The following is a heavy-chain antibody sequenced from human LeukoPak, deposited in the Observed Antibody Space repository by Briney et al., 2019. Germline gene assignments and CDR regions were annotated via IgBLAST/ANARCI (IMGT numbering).Heavy chain of an antibody. CDR3: AREWGNSGFDY. CDR2: ISYDGNDK. Sequence: GGSLRLSCSVSGFIFSSYAMHWVPRPQARGLKWVAVISYDGNDKYYADSVKGRFTISRDSSENTLFLQMSSLRIEDTAVYYCAREWGNSGFDYWGQGTLVTVSS. CDR1: GFIFSSYA. V-gene: IGHV3-30-3*01. J-gene: IGHJ4*02. D-gene: IGHD6-25*01.